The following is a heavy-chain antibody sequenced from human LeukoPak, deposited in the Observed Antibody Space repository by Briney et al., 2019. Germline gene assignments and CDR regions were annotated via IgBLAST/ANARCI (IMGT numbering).Heavy chain of an antibody. CDR1: GYTFTGYY. J-gene: IGHJ6*02. V-gene: IGHV1-2*02. CDR3: ASAPVTNSSSWYSGYYYYGMDV. CDR2: INPNSGGT. D-gene: IGHD6-13*01. Sequence: ASVKVSCKASGYTFTGYYMHWVRQAPGQGLEWMGWINPNSGGTNYAQKFQGRVTMTRDTSISTAYMELSRLRSDDTAVYYCASAPVTNSSSWYSGYYYYGMDVWGQGTTVTVSS.